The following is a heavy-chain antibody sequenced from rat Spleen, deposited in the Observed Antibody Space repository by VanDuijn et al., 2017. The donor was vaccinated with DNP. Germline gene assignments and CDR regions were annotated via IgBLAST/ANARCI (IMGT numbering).Heavy chain of an antibody. V-gene: IGHV5-46*01. CDR1: GFTFSSFP. J-gene: IGHJ2*01. CDR2: ISYFGDNT. D-gene: IGHD1-11*01. CDR3: AKGGDYGGFDY. Sequence: EVQLVASDGGLVQPGRSMKLSCVASGFTFSSFPMAWVRQAPTKGLELVAYISYFGDNTYSGDSVKGRFTISRDNAKSTLYLQMNSLRSEDTATYYCAKGGDYGGFDYWGQGVMVTVSS.